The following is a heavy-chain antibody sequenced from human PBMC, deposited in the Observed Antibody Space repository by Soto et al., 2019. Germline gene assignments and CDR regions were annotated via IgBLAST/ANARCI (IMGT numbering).Heavy chain of an antibody. CDR3: ARDEAQDYYYGMDV. V-gene: IGHV4-4*02. CDR2: IYHSGST. Sequence: QVQLQESGPGLVKPSGTLSLTCAVSGASISSNNWWSWVRKPPGKGLEWIGEIYHSGSTNYNPSLKSRVTISVDKSKNQFSLKLSSVTAADTAVYYCARDEAQDYYYGMDVWGQGTTVTVSS. CDR1: GASISSNNW. J-gene: IGHJ6*02.